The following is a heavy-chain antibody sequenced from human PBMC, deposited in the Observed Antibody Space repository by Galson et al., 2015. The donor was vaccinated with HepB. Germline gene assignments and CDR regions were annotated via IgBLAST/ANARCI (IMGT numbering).Heavy chain of an antibody. CDR1: GFTFSSYA. CDR3: AKDQGGVGATLGPSWFDP. CDR2: ISGSGGST. D-gene: IGHD1-26*01. Sequence: SLRLSCAASGFTFSSYAMSWVRQAPGKGLEWVSAISGSGGSTYYADSVKGRFTISRDNSKNTLYLQMNSLRAEDTAVYYCAKDQGGVGATLGPSWFDPWGQGTLFTVSS. V-gene: IGHV3-23*01. J-gene: IGHJ5*02.